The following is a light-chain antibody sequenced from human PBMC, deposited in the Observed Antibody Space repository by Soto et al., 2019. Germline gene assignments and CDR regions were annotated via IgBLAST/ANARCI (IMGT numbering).Light chain of an antibody. CDR1: QNIGDTY. Sequence: EIVLTQPPATLSLSPGERVTLSCRASQNIGDTYLAWYQQKPGQAPRLLIYGVSARGTGISDRFSASGSGTDVTLTISRLEPDDFAVHYCHQYSRSPVTFSPLTIGGGSKGEI. CDR2: GVS. J-gene: IGKJ4*01. V-gene: IGKV3-20*01. CDR3: HQYSRSPVTFSPLT.